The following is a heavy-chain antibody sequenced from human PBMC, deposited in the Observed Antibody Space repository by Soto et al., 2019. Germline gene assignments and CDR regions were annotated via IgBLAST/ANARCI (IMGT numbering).Heavy chain of an antibody. V-gene: IGHV1-18*01. Sequence: QVQLVQSGAEVKKPGASVKVACKPSGYTFTSYGITWVRQAPGQGLEWMGWISAYNGNTNYAQKFQGRVTMTTDTSTSTAYMELGSLGSDDTAVYYCASGWFGEFVYQFDYWGKGTMVTVSS. CDR3: ASGWFGEFVYQFDY. CDR1: GYTFTSYG. J-gene: IGHJ4*02. CDR2: ISAYNGNT. D-gene: IGHD3-10*01.